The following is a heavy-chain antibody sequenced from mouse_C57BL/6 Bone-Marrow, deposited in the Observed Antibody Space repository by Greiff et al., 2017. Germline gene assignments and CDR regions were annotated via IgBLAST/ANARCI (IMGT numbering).Heavy chain of an antibody. CDR1: GFSLTSYG. V-gene: IGHV2-5*01. Sequence: QVQLKDSGPGLVQPSQSLSITCTVSGFSLTSYGVHWVRQSPGKGLEWLGVIWRGGSTDYNAAVMSRLSITKDNSKSQVFFKMNSLQDDDTAIYYGAKSYFDYWGQGTTLTVSS. CDR2: IWRGGST. J-gene: IGHJ2*01. CDR3: AKSYFDY.